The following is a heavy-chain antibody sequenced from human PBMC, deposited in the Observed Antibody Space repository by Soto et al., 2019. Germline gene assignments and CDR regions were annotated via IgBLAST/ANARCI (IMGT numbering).Heavy chain of an antibody. D-gene: IGHD2-2*01. CDR1: GFSLSADGVG. V-gene: IGHV2-5*02. CDR2: IYWDDDT. J-gene: IGHJ3*01. CDR3: AHAYGGTSWPNDAFDV. Sequence: ITLKESGPTLVKPTQTLTLTCSFSGFSLSADGVGVGWIRQPPGKALEWLALIYWDDDTRYRPSLKSRLTITKDSSKNQAVLTMTNMDPVDTATYYCAHAYGGTSWPNDAFDVWGQGTVVTVSS.